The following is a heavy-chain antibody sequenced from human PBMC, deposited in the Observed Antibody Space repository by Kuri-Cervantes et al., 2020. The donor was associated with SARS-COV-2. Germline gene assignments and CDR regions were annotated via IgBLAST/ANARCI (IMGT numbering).Heavy chain of an antibody. CDR2: IYHSGST. D-gene: IGHD6-19*01. J-gene: IGHJ3*02. CDR1: GYSISSGYY. V-gene: IGHV4-38-2*02. CDR3: ARGHSGSVAATTAFDI. Sequence: SETLSLTCTVSGYSISSGYYWGWIRQPPGKGLEWIGSIYHSGSTYYNPSLKSRVTISVDTSKNQFSLKLSSVTAADTAVYYCARGHSGSVAATTAFDIWGQGTMVTVSS.